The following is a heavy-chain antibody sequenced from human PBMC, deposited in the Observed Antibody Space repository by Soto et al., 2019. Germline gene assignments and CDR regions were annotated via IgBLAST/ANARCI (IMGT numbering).Heavy chain of an antibody. J-gene: IGHJ3*02. D-gene: IGHD2-2*01. CDR1: GFTFSSYA. CDR3: AKYRVCGSATCLKRDAFDI. V-gene: IGHV3-23*01. Sequence: GGSLRLSCAASGFTFSSYAMTWVRQAPGKGLEWVSGVSGSGSSTYYADYVKGRFTISRDNSKNSLYLHMNSLRAEDTAIYYCAKYRVCGSATCLKRDAFDIWGHGTMVTVSS. CDR2: VSGSGSST.